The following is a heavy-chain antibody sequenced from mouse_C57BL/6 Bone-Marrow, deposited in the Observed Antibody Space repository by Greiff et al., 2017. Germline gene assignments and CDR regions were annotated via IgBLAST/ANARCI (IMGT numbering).Heavy chain of an antibody. Sequence: VQLQQPGAELVRPGSSVKLSCKASGYTFTSYWMDWVKQRPGQGLEWIGNIYPSDSETHYNQKFKDKATLTVDKSSSTAYMQLSSLTSEDSAVYYWARSGANWDVRRYFDVWGTGTTVTVSS. D-gene: IGHD4-1*01. J-gene: IGHJ1*03. CDR3: ARSGANWDVRRYFDV. CDR2: IYPSDSET. CDR1: GYTFTSYW. V-gene: IGHV1-61*01.